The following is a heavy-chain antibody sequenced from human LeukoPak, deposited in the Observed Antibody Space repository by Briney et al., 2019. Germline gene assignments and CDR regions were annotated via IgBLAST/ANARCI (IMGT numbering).Heavy chain of an antibody. Sequence: SETLSLTCTVSGGSISDYYWNWMRQPPGKGLEWIGYIYYSGRTNYNPSLKSRVSISVDTSKNQFSLKLSSVTAADTAVYYCARNFRGSVDAFDIWGQGTMVAVSS. CDR1: GGSISDYY. D-gene: IGHD3-3*01. V-gene: IGHV4-59*01. J-gene: IGHJ3*02. CDR2: IYYSGRT. CDR3: ARNFRGSVDAFDI.